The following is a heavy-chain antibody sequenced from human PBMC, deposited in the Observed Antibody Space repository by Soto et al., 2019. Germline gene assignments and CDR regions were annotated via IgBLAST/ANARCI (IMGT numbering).Heavy chain of an antibody. CDR1: GFTFSSYA. D-gene: IGHD2-15*01. CDR2: ISGSGDYT. J-gene: IGHJ5*02. CDR3: AKDSRSHPRGWFDP. Sequence: EVQLLESGGGLVQPGESLRLSCAASGFTFSSYAMTWVRQAPGKGLEWVSSISGSGDYTYFADSVKGRFTISRDNSQVTLYMQMSSLRVEDTAIYDWAKDSRSHPRGWFDPWGQGTLVTVAS. V-gene: IGHV3-23*01.